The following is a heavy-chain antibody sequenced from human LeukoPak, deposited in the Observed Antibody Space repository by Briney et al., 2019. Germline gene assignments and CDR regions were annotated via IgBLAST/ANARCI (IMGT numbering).Heavy chain of an antibody. D-gene: IGHD4-23*01. V-gene: IGHV3-33*01. CDR3: ARDGTDYGGNDYVY. J-gene: IGHJ4*02. CDR2: IWYDGSNK. Sequence: GGSLRLSCAASGFTFSSYVMHWVRQAPGKGLEWVAVIWYDGSNKYYADSVKGRFTISRDNSKNTLYLQMNSLRAEDTAVYYCARDGTDYGGNDYVYWGQGTLVTVSS. CDR1: GFTFSSYV.